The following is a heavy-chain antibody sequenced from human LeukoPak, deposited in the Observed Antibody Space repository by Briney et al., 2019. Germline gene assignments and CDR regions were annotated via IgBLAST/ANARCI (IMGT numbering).Heavy chain of an antibody. CDR1: GYTFTDYY. CDR2: INPNSGGT. V-gene: IGHV1-2*02. Sequence: ASVKVSCKTSGYTFTDYYLHWVRQAPGQGLEWMGWINPNSGGTNYAQKFQGRVTMTRDTSISTAYMELSRLRSDDTAVYYCARGYSSSWYGGNWFDPWGQGTLVTVSS. J-gene: IGHJ5*02. D-gene: IGHD6-13*01. CDR3: ARGYSSSWYGGNWFDP.